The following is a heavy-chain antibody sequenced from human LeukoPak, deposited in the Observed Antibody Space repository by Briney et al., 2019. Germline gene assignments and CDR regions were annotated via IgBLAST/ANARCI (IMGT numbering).Heavy chain of an antibody. V-gene: IGHV3-23*01. CDR2: ISATGGST. D-gene: IGHD3-22*01. J-gene: IGHJ1*01. CDR3: AKHLLWVADSSGYLFQH. Sequence: GGSLRLSCAASRFTFSTYAMSWVRQAPGKGLEWVSAISATGGSTYYADSVKGRFTISRDNSKNTLYLQMNSLRAEDTAVYYRAKHLLWVADSSGYLFQHWGQGTLVTVSS. CDR1: RFTFSTYA.